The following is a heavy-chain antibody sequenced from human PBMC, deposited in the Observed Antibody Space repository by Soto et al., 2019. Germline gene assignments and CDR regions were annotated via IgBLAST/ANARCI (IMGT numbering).Heavy chain of an antibody. CDR1: GYTFTGYY. CDR2: INPNSGGT. CDR3: ARARKGSSYYFDY. Sequence: ASVKVSCKASGYTFTGYYMHWVRQAPGQGLEWMGWINPNSGGTNYAQKFQGWVTMTRDTSISTAYMELSRLRSDDTAVYYCARARKGSSYYFDYWGQGTLVTVSS. J-gene: IGHJ4*02. D-gene: IGHD6-6*01. V-gene: IGHV1-2*04.